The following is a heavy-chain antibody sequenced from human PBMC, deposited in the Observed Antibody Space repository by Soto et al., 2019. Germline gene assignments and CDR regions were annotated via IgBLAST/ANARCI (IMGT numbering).Heavy chain of an antibody. CDR3: ARESGYTMNLDY. CDR1: GGSVSSYY. J-gene: IGHJ4*02. Sequence: SETLSLTCTVSGGSVSSYYWNWIRQPPGKGLEWIGFIFDTGSTRYNPSLKSRVTLSVDRSENHFSLKLSSVTAADTAVYYCARESGYTMNLDYWGQGTLVTVSS. CDR2: IFDTGST. V-gene: IGHV4-59*02. D-gene: IGHD3-22*01.